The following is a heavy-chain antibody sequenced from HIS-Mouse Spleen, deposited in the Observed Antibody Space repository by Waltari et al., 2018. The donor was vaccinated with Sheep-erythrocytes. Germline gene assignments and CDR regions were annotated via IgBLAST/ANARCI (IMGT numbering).Heavy chain of an antibody. D-gene: IGHD1-26*01. J-gene: IGHJ4*02. V-gene: IGHV3-21*01. CDR3: ARVASGATFDY. Sequence: EVQLVESGGGLVKPGGSLRLSCAASGFTFSSYSMNWVRQAPGRGLGWVSSISSISSYIYYADSVKGRFTISRDNAKNSLYLQMNSLRAEDTAVYYCARVASGATFDYWGQGTLVTVSS. CDR2: ISSISSYI. CDR1: GFTFSSYS.